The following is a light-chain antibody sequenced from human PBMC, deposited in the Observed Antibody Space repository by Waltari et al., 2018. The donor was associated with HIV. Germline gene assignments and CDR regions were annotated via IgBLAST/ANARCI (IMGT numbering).Light chain of an antibody. J-gene: IGLJ1*01. V-gene: IGLV2-14*01. CDR1: CNAAGRYDY. CDR3: SSYVVNSTPYV. Sequence: QSALTQPAPVSGSPGLSITTSCTGTCNAAGRYDYVSWYQHHPGKATKLVIYEVTNRPSGISNRFSGSKSGNTASLTISGLQAEDEADYYCSSYVVNSTPYVFGSGTKVTVL. CDR2: EVT.